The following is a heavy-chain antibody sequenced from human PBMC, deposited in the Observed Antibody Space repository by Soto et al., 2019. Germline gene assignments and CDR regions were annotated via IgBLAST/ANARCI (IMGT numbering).Heavy chain of an antibody. CDR2: INRDGSER. D-gene: IGHD4-17*01. CDR1: GLTFRNDW. V-gene: IGHV3-7*03. J-gene: IGHJ4*02. CDR3: AVYGYGVSAAAY. Sequence: GGSLRLSCAGSGLTFRNDWLSWVRQAPGKGLEWVANINRDGSERYYVDSVRGRFTISRDNVENSLYLQLNSLRPEDTAVYYCAVYGYGVSAAAYWGQGTLVTAPQ.